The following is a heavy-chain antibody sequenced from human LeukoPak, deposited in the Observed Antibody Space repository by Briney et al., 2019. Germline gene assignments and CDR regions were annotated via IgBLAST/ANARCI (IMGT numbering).Heavy chain of an antibody. D-gene: IGHD4-23*01. CDR3: ARHGPRGDYGGNSAPTPDWYFDL. V-gene: IGHV1-18*01. J-gene: IGHJ2*01. CDR1: GYTFTSYG. CDR2: ISAYNGNT. Sequence: ASVKVSCKASGYTFTSYGISWVRQAPGQGLEWMGWISAYNGNTNYAQKLQGRVTMTTDTSTSTAYMELRSLRSDDTAVYYCARHGPRGDYGGNSAPTPDWYFDLWGRGTLVTVSS.